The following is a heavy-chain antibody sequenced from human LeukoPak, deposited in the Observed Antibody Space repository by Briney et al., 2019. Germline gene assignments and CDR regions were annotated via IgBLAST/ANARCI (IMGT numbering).Heavy chain of an antibody. CDR3: ARGTSYYDY. J-gene: IGHJ4*02. Sequence: PGGSLRLSCAASRFTFSNYGVNWVRQAPGKGLEWVSYINSRSSTIYYADSVRGRFTISRDNSKNTVYLQMNSLRAEDTAMYYCARGTSYYDYWGQGTLVTVSS. CDR2: INSRSSTI. V-gene: IGHV3-48*01. D-gene: IGHD3-10*01. CDR1: RFTFSNYG.